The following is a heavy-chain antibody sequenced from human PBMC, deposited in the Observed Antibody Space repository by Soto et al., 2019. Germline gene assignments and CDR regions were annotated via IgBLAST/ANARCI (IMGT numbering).Heavy chain of an antibody. D-gene: IGHD3-10*01. Sequence: GGSLRLSCTTSGFTSGDYDLTWVRQAPARGLEWVAFIRSKPAGGTPEYAASVKGRFAMSRDDSKRIAYLQMDSLKTEDTGIYFCARIGRESGMRWFFENWGQGTSVTVSS. CDR1: GFTSGDYD. V-gene: IGHV3-49*04. CDR2: IRSKPAGGTP. J-gene: IGHJ4*02. CDR3: ARIGRESGMRWFFEN.